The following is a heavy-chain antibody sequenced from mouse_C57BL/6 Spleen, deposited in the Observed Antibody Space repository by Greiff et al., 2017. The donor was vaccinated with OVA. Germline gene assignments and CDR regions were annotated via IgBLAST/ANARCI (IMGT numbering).Heavy chain of an antibody. D-gene: IGHD1-1*01. CDR3: ARQGYGSSSFDY. V-gene: IGHV5-6*01. CDR2: ISSGGSYT. CDR1: GFTFSSYG. J-gene: IGHJ2*01. Sequence: EVQVVESGGDLVKPGGSLTLSCAASGFTFSSYGMSWVRQTPDKRLEWVATISSGGSYTYYPDSVKGRFTISRDNAKNTLYLQMSSLKSEDSAMDYCARQGYGSSSFDYWGQGTTLTVSS.